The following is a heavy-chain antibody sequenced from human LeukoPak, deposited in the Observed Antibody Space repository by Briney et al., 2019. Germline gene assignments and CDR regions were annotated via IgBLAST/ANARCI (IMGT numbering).Heavy chain of an antibody. CDR3: AKEYTTSSDMDV. Sequence: QAGGSLRLSCAASGFTFRSYWMSWVRQAPGKGLEWVANIKQDGSEKNYVDSVKGRFTISRDNSKNTLYLQMNSLRTEDTAVYYCAKEYTTSSDMDVWGQGTTVTVSS. CDR1: GFTFRSYW. J-gene: IGHJ6*02. D-gene: IGHD6-6*01. V-gene: IGHV3-7*01. CDR2: IKQDGSEK.